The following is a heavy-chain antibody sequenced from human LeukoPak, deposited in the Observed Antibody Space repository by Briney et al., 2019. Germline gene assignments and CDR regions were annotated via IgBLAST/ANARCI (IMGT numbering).Heavy chain of an antibody. J-gene: IGHJ4*02. CDR1: GYSISSGYY. CDR2: IYHSGST. Sequence: KPSETLSLTCAVSGYSISSGYYWGWIRQPPGKGLEWIGNIYHSGSTYYNPSLKSRVTISVDTSKNQFSLKLSSVTAADTAVYYCARKSSGSIDYWGQGTLVTVSS. D-gene: IGHD1-26*01. V-gene: IGHV4-38-2*01. CDR3: ARKSSGSIDY.